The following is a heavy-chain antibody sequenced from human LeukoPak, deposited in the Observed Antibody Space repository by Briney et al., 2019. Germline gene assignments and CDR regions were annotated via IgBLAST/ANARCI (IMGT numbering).Heavy chain of an antibody. Sequence: GGSLRLSCAASGFTFSSYAMHWVRQAPGKGLEWVAVISYDGSNKYYADSVKGRFTISRDNSKNTLYLQMNSLRAEDTAVYYCASFYGDRSLDYWGQGTLVTVSS. CDR3: ASFYGDRSLDY. CDR2: ISYDGSNK. D-gene: IGHD4-17*01. CDR1: GFTFSSYA. J-gene: IGHJ4*02. V-gene: IGHV3-30*14.